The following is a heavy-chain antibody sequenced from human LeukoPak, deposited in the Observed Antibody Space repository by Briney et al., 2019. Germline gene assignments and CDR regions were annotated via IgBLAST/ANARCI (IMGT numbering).Heavy chain of an antibody. CDR3: ARGWYGPDS. CDR1: GVTFSSHS. CDR2: ISRDGTST. J-gene: IGHJ5*01. V-gene: IGHV3-74*01. D-gene: IGHD2-15*01. Sequence: GGSLRLACAASGVTFSSHSMHWVRQAPGKGLVWVSGISRDGTSTNYADAVKGRFTISRDNAKNTLYLQMNSLRVEDTAVYSCARGWYGPDSCGQGTLVTVSS.